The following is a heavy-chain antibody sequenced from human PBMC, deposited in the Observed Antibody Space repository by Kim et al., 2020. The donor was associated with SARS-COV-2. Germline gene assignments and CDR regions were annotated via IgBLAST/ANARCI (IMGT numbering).Heavy chain of an antibody. CDR3: ARGQSRITMIVVALYYFDY. J-gene: IGHJ4*02. CDR2: MNPNSGNT. D-gene: IGHD3-22*01. V-gene: IGHV1-8*01. Sequence: ASVKVSCKASGYTFTSYDINWVRQATGQGLEWMGWMNPNSGNTGYAQKFQGRVTMTRNTSISTAYMELSSLRSEDTAVYYCARGQSRITMIVVALYYFDYWGQGTLVTASS. CDR1: GYTFTSYD.